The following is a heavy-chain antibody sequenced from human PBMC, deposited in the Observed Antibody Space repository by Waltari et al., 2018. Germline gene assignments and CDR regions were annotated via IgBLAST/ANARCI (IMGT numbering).Heavy chain of an antibody. CDR3: VRGIGDS. Sequence: EVQLMESGGDLVQPGGSLRLSCAASGFTFSSYWMHWVRQGPGKGLVWFSRINTDVNIINYADSVKGRFTISRDYAKNTLYLQMNSLRVEDTAVYYCVRGIGDSWGQGTLVTVSS. CDR2: INTDVNII. J-gene: IGHJ4*02. CDR1: GFTFSSYW. V-gene: IGHV3-74*01. D-gene: IGHD3-10*01.